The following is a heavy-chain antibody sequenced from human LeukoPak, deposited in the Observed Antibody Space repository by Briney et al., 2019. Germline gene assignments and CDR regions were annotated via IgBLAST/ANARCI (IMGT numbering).Heavy chain of an antibody. V-gene: IGHV1-46*01. Sequence: ASVKVSCKASGYTFTSYYLHWVRQAPGQGLEWMGIFNPSDGRATYTQKFQGRVTMTRDTSTSTVYMDLSSLRSGDTAVYYCARQAVTTGWYFDYWGQGTLVAVSS. CDR3: ARQAVTTGWYFDY. D-gene: IGHD4-17*01. CDR1: GYTFTSYY. J-gene: IGHJ4*02. CDR2: FNPSDGRA.